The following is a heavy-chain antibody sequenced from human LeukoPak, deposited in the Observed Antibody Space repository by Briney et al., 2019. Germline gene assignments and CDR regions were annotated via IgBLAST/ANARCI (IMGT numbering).Heavy chain of an antibody. Sequence: SETLSLTCAVYGGSFSGYYWSWIRQPPGKGLEWIGEINDSGSTNYNPSLKSRVTISVDTSKNQFSLKLSSVTAADTAVYYCASNMITFGGVIEDFDYWGQGTLVTVSS. CDR1: GGSFSGYY. CDR2: INDSGST. CDR3: ASNMITFGGVIEDFDY. J-gene: IGHJ4*02. V-gene: IGHV4-34*01. D-gene: IGHD3-16*02.